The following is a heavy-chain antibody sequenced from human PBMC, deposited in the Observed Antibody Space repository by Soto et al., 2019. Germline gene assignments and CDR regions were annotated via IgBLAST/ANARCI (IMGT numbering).Heavy chain of an antibody. CDR1: GYTFTSNS. CDR2: INVYNGNT. Sequence: ASVKVSCKASGYTFTSNSISWVRQAPGQGLEWMGWINVYNGNTNYAQQLQGRVTLTTDTSTSTAYMDLRSLRSDDTAAYYCARSSSASRGWCHDYWGQGTLGTVSS. J-gene: IGHJ4*02. V-gene: IGHV1-18*04. CDR3: ARSSSASRGWCHDY. D-gene: IGHD2-2*01.